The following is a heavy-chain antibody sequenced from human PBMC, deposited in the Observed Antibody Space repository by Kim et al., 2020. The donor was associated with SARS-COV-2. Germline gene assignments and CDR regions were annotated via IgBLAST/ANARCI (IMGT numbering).Heavy chain of an antibody. J-gene: IGHJ4*01. CDR1: GFTFSNYW. CDR3: ARCDCTHGSGGFCY. D-gene: IGHD3-10*01. V-gene: IGHV3-74*01. CDR2: INGDGGKL. Sequence: GGSLRLSCAASGFTFSNYWMNWVRQAPGKGLEWVSTINGDGGKLDYADSVKGRFTISRDNAKNTLFLQMNSLRVDDTAVYYCARCDCTHGSGGFCYWG.